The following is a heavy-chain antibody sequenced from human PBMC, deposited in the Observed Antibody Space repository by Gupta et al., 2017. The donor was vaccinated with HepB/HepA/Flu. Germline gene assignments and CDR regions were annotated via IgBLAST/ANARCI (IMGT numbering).Heavy chain of an antibody. J-gene: IGHJ2*01. Sequence: EVQLVESGGGLVQPGKSLRLSCAASGFIFSNYNMNWVRQAPGKGLEWISSSSGSTGRIFYADFVKGRFTISRDNAKNSLYLQMNSLRDDDTALYYCVKDSDDYGWYFDLWGRGTLVTVSS. V-gene: IGHV3-48*02. CDR2: SSGSTGRI. CDR3: VKDSDDYGWYFDL. D-gene: IGHD4-17*01. CDR1: GFIFSNYN.